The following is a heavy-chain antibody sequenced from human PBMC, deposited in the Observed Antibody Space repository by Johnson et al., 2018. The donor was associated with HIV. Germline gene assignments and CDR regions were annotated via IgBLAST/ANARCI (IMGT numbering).Heavy chain of an antibody. CDR1: GFTFSSYW. J-gene: IGHJ3*02. CDR2: INNDGSSS. V-gene: IGHV3-74*01. D-gene: IGHD2-15*01. Sequence: VQLVESGGGLVQPGGSLRLSCAASGFTFSSYWMHWVRQAPGKGLVWVSRINNDGSSSTYADFVKGRFTISRDNAKNTLYLQMNSLRAEDTAVYYCARVARHDGWWFDAFDIWGQGTMVTVSS. CDR3: ARVARHDGWWFDAFDI.